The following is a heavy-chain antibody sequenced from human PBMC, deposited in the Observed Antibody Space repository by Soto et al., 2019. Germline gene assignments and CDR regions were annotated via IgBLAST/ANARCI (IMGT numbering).Heavy chain of an antibody. CDR3: ARDKITGLFDY. CDR2: INHSGST. CDR1: GGSFSGYY. Sequence: SETLSLTCAVYGGSFSGYYWTWIRQPPGTGLEWIGEINHSGSTNYNPSLKSRVTISVDTSKNQFSLKLTSVTAVDTAVYYCARDKITGLFDYWGQGTLVTVSS. J-gene: IGHJ4*02. V-gene: IGHV4-34*01. D-gene: IGHD2-8*02.